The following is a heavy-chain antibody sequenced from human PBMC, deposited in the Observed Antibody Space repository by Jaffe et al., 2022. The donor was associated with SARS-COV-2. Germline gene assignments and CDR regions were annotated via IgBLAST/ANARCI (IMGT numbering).Heavy chain of an antibody. J-gene: IGHJ6*02. CDR2: LDPEDGET. CDR3: ATDRFGAGIRDYYYGMDV. CDR1: GYTLTELS. V-gene: IGHV1-24*01. Sequence: QVQLVQSGAEVKKPGASVRVSCKVSGYTLTELSIHWVRQSPGKGLEWMGRLDPEDGETVYPQKFQGRVTMTEDTSTDTAYMELSSLRSEDTALYYCATDRFGAGIRDYYYGMDVWGQGTTVTVSS. D-gene: IGHD3-16*01.